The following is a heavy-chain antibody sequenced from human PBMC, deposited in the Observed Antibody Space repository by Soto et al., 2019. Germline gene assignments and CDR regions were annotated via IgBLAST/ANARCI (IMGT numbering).Heavy chain of an antibody. CDR1: GGSISSGGYY. Sequence: SETLSLTCTLSGGSISSGGYYWSWIRQHPGKGLEWIGYIYYSGSTYYNPSLKSRVTISVDTSKNQFSLKLSSVTAADTAVYYCARENSGYSYGYPYYYYGLDVWGQGTTVTVSS. CDR3: ARENSGYSYGYPYYYYGLDV. CDR2: IYYSGST. J-gene: IGHJ6*02. D-gene: IGHD5-18*01. V-gene: IGHV4-31*03.